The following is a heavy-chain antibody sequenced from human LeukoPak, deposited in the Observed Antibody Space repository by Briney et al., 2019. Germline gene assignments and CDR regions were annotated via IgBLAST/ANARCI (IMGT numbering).Heavy chain of an antibody. CDR3: ARDCASVATLSSGLCGFWDE. D-gene: IGHD4-23*01. J-gene: IGHJ4*02. CDR1: GFIFSKNG. V-gene: IGHV3-33*01. Sequence: GGSLRLSCAASGFIFSKNGIHWVRQAPGKGLEWVVIIWHDGSRAYYADSVKGRFTISRDNSKNMAYLQMNSLRAEDTAVYYCARDCASVATLSSGLCGFWDEWGQGTLVTVSS. CDR2: IWHDGSRA.